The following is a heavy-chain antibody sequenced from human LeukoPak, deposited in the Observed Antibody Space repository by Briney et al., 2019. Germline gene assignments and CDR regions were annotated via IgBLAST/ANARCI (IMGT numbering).Heavy chain of an antibody. CDR3: ASTLWNYCDTPYYFDY. V-gene: IGHV5-51*01. J-gene: IGHJ4*02. CDR1: GYSFTSYW. CDR2: IYPGDSDT. Sequence: GESLKISCKGSGYSFTSYWIGWVRQMPGKGLEWMGIIYPGDSDTRYSPSFQGQVTISADKSISTAYLQWSSLKASDTAMYYCASTLWNYCDTPYYFDYWGQGTLVTVSS. D-gene: IGHD3-22*01.